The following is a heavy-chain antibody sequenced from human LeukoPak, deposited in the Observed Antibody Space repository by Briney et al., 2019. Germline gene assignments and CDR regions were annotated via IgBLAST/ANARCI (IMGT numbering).Heavy chain of an antibody. CDR1: GFTFSNAW. J-gene: IGHJ5*02. CDR3: ATGPGSDILVFDP. CDR2: ISGSGGST. D-gene: IGHD3-9*01. V-gene: IGHV3-21*01. Sequence: PGGSLRLSCAASGFTFSNAWMSWVRQAPGKGLEWVSAISGSGGSTYYADSVKGRFTISRDNAKNSLYLQMNSLRAKDTAVYYCATGPGSDILVFDPWGQGTLVTVSS.